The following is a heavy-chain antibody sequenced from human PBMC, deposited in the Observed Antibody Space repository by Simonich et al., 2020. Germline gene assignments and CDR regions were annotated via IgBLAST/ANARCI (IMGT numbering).Heavy chain of an antibody. CDR1: GGTFSSYA. J-gene: IGHJ4*02. Sequence: QVQLVQSGAEVKKPGSSVKVSCKASGGTFSSYAISGVRQAPGQGLGWIGEIIPNLGIANNAKKFKGRVTITADKSTSTAYRELSSLRSEDTAVYYCARTNTMRELDTMVRGVDYFDYWGQGTLVTVSS. V-gene: IGHV1-69*09. CDR3: ARTNTMRELDTMVRGVDYFDY. CDR2: IIPNLGIA. D-gene: IGHD3-10*01.